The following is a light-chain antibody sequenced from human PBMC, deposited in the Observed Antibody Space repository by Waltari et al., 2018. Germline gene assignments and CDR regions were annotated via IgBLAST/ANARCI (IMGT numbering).Light chain of an antibody. CDR3: QEANSFPLT. Sequence: DIQMTQSPSSLSASAGDRVTITCRASQRISNYLNWYQQKPGKAPNLLIYAASSLQSGVPSRFSGSGSGTEFTLTINSLQPEDVATYYCQEANSFPLTFGGGTKVEI. J-gene: IGKJ4*01. V-gene: IGKV1-39*01. CDR1: QRISNY. CDR2: AAS.